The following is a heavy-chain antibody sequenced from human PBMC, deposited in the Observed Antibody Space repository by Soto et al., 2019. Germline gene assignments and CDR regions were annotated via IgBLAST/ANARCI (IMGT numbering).Heavy chain of an antibody. J-gene: IGHJ6*03. CDR3: ARDGVYDFWSGYSYYYYYYMDV. Sequence: PGGSLRLSCAASGFTFSSYWMSWVRQPPGKGLEWVANIKKDGSEKYYVDSVKGRFTISRDNGKNTLYLQMNSLRAEDTAVYYCARDGVYDFWSGYSYYYYYYMDVWGKGTTVTVSS. V-gene: IGHV3-7*01. CDR1: GFTFSSYW. CDR2: IKKDGSEK. D-gene: IGHD3-3*01.